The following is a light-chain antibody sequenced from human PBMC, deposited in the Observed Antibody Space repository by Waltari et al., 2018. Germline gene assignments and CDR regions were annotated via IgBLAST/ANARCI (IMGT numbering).Light chain of an antibody. V-gene: IGLV3-19*01. J-gene: IGLJ2*01. Sequence: SSELTQDPAVSVALGQTVRITCQGDSLRRYYASWFQQKAGQAPILVIYGENSRPSGTPDRFSGCSSGNTATLTITGTQAEDEADYYCNSRDTSGNLPVAFGGGTKLTVL. CDR1: SLRRYY. CDR2: GEN. CDR3: NSRDTSGNLPVA.